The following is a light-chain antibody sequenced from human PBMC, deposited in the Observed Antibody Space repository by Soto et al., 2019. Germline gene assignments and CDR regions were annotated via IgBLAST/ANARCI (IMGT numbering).Light chain of an antibody. J-gene: IGKJ5*01. CDR1: ERIYSAY. Sequence: EVVLTQSPGTLSLSRGERATLSCRASERIYSAYLGWYQXKPGQAPRLXIYGTSSRATGIPDRFSGSGSGTGLTLTISRLEPEDCEVYYCQQYGNSPITFGQGTRLEIK. CDR2: GTS. V-gene: IGKV3-20*01. CDR3: QQYGNSPIT.